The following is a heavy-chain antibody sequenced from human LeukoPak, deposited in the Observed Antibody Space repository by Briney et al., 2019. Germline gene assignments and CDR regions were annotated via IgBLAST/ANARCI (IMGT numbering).Heavy chain of an antibody. CDR2: IYYSGST. D-gene: IGHD5-12*01. CDR3: ARRASGYGNYFDY. Sequence: SETLSLTCTVSGGSISSNSYYWDWVRQPPRKGLELIGNIYYSGSTDYNASLKSRVTISVDTYKNQFSLRLTSVTAADTAVYYCARRASGYGNYFDYWGQGTLVTVSS. J-gene: IGHJ4*02. CDR1: GGSISSNSYY. V-gene: IGHV4-39*01.